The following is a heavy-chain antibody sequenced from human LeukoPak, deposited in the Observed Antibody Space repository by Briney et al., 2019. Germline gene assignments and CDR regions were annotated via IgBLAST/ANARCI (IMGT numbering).Heavy chain of an antibody. J-gene: IGHJ4*02. CDR2: ISGSGGST. V-gene: IGHV3-23*01. D-gene: IGHD2-21*02. Sequence: GGSLRLSCAASGFTFSSYAMSWVRQAPRKGLEWVSAISGSGGSTYYADSVKGRFTISRDNSKNTLYLQMNSPRAEDTAVYYCAKDPDSCDWPRPFDYWGQGTLVTVSS. CDR1: GFTFSSYA. CDR3: AKDPDSCDWPRPFDY.